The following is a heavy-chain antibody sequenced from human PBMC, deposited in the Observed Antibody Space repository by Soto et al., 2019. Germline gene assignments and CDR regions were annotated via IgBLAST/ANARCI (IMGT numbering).Heavy chain of an antibody. V-gene: IGHV3-23*01. D-gene: IGHD3-22*01. CDR3: AKDYYDSSGYPGAFDI. Sequence: GGSLRLSCAASGFTVSSYAMSWVRQAPGKGLEWVSAISGSGGSTYYADSVKGRFTISRDNSKNTLYLQMNSLRAEDTAVYYCAKDYYDSSGYPGAFDIWGQGTMVTVSS. J-gene: IGHJ3*02. CDR1: GFTVSSYA. CDR2: ISGSGGST.